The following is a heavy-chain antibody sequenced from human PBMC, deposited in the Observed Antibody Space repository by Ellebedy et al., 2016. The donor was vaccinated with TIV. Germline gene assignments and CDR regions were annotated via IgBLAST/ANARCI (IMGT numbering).Heavy chain of an antibody. CDR2: ISGSGGGT. V-gene: IGHV3-23*01. D-gene: IGHD6-13*01. CDR3: AKGITAAVVEGSLFDP. Sequence: GESLKISXAASGFTFSSYTMRWVRQAPGNGLEWVSDISGSGGGTYYADSVKGRFTISRDNSKNTLYLQMNSLRVEDTAVYYCAKGITAAVVEGSLFDPWGQGTLVTVSS. J-gene: IGHJ5*02. CDR1: GFTFSSYT.